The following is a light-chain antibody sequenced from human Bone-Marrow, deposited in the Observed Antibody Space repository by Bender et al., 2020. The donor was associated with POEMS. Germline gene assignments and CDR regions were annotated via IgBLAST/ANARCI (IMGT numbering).Light chain of an antibody. V-gene: IGLV2-11*01. Sequence: QSALTQPRSVSGSPGQSVTISCTGSRSDVGGYDYVSWYQQHPGKAPKVLIHDVSKRPSGVPDRFSGSKSGNTASLTVSGLQAEDEADYYCSSYAGSNNYVFGTGTKVTVL. CDR3: SSYAGSNNYV. CDR2: DVS. J-gene: IGLJ1*01. CDR1: RSDVGGYDY.